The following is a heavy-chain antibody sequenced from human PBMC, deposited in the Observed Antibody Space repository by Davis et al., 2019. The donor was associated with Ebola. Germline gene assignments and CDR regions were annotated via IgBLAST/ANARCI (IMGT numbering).Heavy chain of an antibody. J-gene: IGHJ4*02. CDR3: AIANRGPVADTGDY. Sequence: GGSLRLSCAASGFTFSSYWMSWVRQAPGKGLEWVANIKQDGSQKQYVDSVKGRFTISRDNAKNSLYLQMDSLRAEDTAVYYCAIANRGPVADTGDYWGLGTLVTVSS. CDR2: IKQDGSQK. CDR1: GFTFSSYW. V-gene: IGHV3-7*03. D-gene: IGHD6-19*01.